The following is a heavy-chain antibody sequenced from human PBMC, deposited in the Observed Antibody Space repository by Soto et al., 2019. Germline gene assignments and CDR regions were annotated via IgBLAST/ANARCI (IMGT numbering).Heavy chain of an antibody. Sequence: QVQLVQSGAEVKKPGASVKVSCKVSGYTLTELSMHWVRQAPGKGLEWMGGFDPEDGETIYAQKFQGRVTMTEDTSTDTAYMELSSLRSEDTAVYYCATVMVRGVITLNWFDPWGQGTLDTVSS. J-gene: IGHJ5*02. D-gene: IGHD3-10*01. CDR2: FDPEDGET. CDR3: ATVMVRGVITLNWFDP. V-gene: IGHV1-24*01. CDR1: GYTLTELS.